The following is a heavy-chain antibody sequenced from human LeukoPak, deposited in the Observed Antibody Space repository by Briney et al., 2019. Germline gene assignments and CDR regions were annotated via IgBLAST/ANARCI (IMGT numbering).Heavy chain of an antibody. CDR3: AXGPXIAVAGSSGFDY. CDR2: INHSGST. V-gene: IGHV4-34*01. D-gene: IGHD6-19*01. CDR1: GGSFSGYY. J-gene: IGHJ4*02. Sequence: SETLSLTCAVYGGSFSGYYWSWIRQPPGKGLEWIGEINHSGSTNYNPSLKSRVTISVDTSKNQFSLKLSSVTAADTAVYYCAXGPXIAVAGSSGFDYWGQGTLVTVSS.